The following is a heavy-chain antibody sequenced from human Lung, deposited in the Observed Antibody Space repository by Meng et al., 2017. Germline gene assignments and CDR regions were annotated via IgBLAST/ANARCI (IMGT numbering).Heavy chain of an antibody. CDR1: GGSFSDYY. D-gene: IGHD4-11*01. Sequence: VELPQWVSGLLKRSDTLSLTGVVAGGSFSDYYWSWIRQPPGKGLEWIGEINHSGSTKYNPSLESRATISVDTSQNNLSLKLSSVTAADSAVYYCARGPTTMAHDFDYWGQGTLVTVSS. CDR3: ARGPTTMAHDFDY. J-gene: IGHJ4*02. CDR2: INHSGST. V-gene: IGHV4-34*01.